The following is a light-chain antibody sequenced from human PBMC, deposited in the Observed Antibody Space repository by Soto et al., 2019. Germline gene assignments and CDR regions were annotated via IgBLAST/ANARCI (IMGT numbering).Light chain of an antibody. J-gene: IGLJ3*02. CDR1: SSDVGGCDY. Sequence: QSALTQPASVSGSPGQSIAISCTGSSSDVGGCDYVSWYQQHPGKAPKLMIYEVSNRPSGVSNRFSGSKSGSTASLTISGLQGEDEADYYCTSYTRSSTWLFGGGTKLTVL. CDR2: EVS. CDR3: TSYTRSSTWL. V-gene: IGLV2-14*01.